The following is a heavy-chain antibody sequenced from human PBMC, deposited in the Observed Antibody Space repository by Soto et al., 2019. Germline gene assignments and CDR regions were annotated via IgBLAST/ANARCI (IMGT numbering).Heavy chain of an antibody. Sequence: GGSLRLSCAASGFTFSSYGMHWVRQAPGKGLEWVAVISYDGSNKYYADSVKGRFTISRDNSKNTLYLQMNSLRAEDTAVYYCAKSPSYTVHFAYWGQGTLVTVSS. V-gene: IGHV3-30*18. CDR2: ISYDGSNK. CDR3: AKSPSYTVHFAY. D-gene: IGHD2-2*02. J-gene: IGHJ4*02. CDR1: GFTFSSYG.